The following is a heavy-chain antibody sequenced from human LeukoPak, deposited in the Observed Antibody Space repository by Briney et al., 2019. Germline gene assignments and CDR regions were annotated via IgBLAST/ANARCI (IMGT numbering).Heavy chain of an antibody. V-gene: IGHV3-23*01. CDR1: GITFSSYG. J-gene: IGHJ6*03. D-gene: IGHD2-15*01. CDR3: AKNADRGAYCRGGSCYPYYYYYMDV. Sequence: GGTLRLSCAASGITFSSYGMSWVRQVPGKGLEWGSSISHTGGSPYYADSVKGRFTVSRDNSKNTLYLQMNSLTVEDTAIYYCAKNADRGAYCRGGSCYPYYYYYMDVWGTGTTVTISS. CDR2: ISHTGGSP.